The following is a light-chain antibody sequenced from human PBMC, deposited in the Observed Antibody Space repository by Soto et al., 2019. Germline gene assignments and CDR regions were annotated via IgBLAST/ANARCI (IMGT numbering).Light chain of an antibody. CDR1: QDIKNY. Sequence: DIQMTQSPSSLSASIGDRVTITCQASQDIKNYLNWYQEKPGKAPKLLICDASNLETGVPSRFSGSGSGTDFSFTISSLQPEDIATYYCQQYDDLPLTFGGGTKVEI. CDR2: DAS. V-gene: IGKV1-33*01. J-gene: IGKJ4*01. CDR3: QQYDDLPLT.